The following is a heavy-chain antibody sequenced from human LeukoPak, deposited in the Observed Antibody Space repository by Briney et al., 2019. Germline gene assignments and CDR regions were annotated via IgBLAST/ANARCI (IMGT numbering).Heavy chain of an antibody. D-gene: IGHD1-26*01. CDR2: IYSGGST. J-gene: IGHJ6*03. Sequence: PGGSLRLSCAASGFTVSSNYMSWVRQAPGKELEWGSVIYSGGSTYYADSVKGRFTTSRDNSKNTLYLQMNSLRAEDTAVYYCARGTATTANSAYYYYMDVWGKGTTVTVSS. CDR3: ARGTATTANSAYYYYMDV. CDR1: GFTVSSNY. V-gene: IGHV3-53*01.